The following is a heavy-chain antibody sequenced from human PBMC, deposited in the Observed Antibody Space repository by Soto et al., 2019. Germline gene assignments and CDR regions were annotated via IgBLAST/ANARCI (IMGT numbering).Heavy chain of an antibody. V-gene: IGHV3-11*01. Sequence: GGSLRLSCAASGFTFSDYYMSWIRQAPGKGLEWVSYISSSGSTIYYADSVKGRFTISRDNAKNSLYLQMNSLRAEDTAVYYCARRGYCTNGVCYFPYYYYGMDVWGQGTTVTVSS. CDR2: ISSSGSTI. CDR1: GFTFSDYY. CDR3: ARRGYCTNGVCYFPYYYYGMDV. J-gene: IGHJ6*02. D-gene: IGHD2-8*01.